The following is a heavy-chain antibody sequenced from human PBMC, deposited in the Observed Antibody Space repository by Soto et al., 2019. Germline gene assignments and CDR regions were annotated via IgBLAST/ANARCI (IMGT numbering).Heavy chain of an antibody. V-gene: IGHV4-39*01. Sequence: SETLSLTCTVSGGSISSSSYYWGWIRQPPGKGLEWIGSIYYSGGTYYNPSLKSRVTISVDTSKNQFSLKLSSVTAADTAVYYCARPRKTGYSRGWYFDYWGQGTLVTVPQ. CDR1: GGSISSSSYY. D-gene: IGHD6-19*01. CDR3: ARPRKTGYSRGWYFDY. J-gene: IGHJ4*02. CDR2: IYYSGGT.